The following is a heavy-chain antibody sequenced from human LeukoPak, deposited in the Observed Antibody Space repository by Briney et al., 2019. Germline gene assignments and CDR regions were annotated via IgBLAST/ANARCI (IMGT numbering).Heavy chain of an antibody. D-gene: IGHD6-19*01. J-gene: IGHJ4*02. CDR3: ARSSKQWLDQRPFDY. V-gene: IGHV4-34*01. Sequence: SETLSLTCAVYGGSFSGYYWSWIRQPPGKGLEWIGEINHSGSTNYNPSLKSRVTISVDTSKNQFSLKLSSVTAAGTAVYYCARSSKQWLDQRPFDYWGQGTLVTVSS. CDR1: GGSFSGYY. CDR2: INHSGST.